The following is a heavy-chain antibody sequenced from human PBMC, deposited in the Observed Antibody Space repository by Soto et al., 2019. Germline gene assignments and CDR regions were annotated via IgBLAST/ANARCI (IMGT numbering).Heavy chain of an antibody. CDR2: IFYSGTT. J-gene: IGHJ4*02. CDR3: ARLVGNSWLDY. D-gene: IGHD6-13*01. V-gene: IGHV4-31*03. Sequence: SETLSLTCTVSGGSISSGGYYWSWIRQHPGKGLEWIGYIFYSGTTYYNPSLKSRVTISVDTSKNQFSLKLNSVTAADTAVYYCARLVGNSWLDYWGQGTLVTVS. CDR1: GGSISSGGYY.